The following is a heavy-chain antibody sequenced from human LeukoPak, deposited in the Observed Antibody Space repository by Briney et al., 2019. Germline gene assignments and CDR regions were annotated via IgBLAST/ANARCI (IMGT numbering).Heavy chain of an antibody. CDR3: ARINAASSGWPGEHYYIMDV. CDR1: GDSFSGYY. CDR2: INHRGVT. Sequence: SETLSLICAVYGDSFSGYYWSWLRQPPGKGLEWVGEINHRGVTNYGPPLKSRVTISMDTSKNQFSLKLNSVTAADTAAYYCARINAASSGWPGEHYYIMDVWGQGTPVTVSS. V-gene: IGHV4-34*01. D-gene: IGHD6-19*01. J-gene: IGHJ6*02.